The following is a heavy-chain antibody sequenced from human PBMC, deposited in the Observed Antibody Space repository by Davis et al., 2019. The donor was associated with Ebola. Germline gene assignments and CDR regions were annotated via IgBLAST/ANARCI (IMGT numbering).Heavy chain of an antibody. J-gene: IGHJ5*02. D-gene: IGHD6-13*01. V-gene: IGHV5-51*01. CDR1: GYSFTSYW. Sequence: TVSCKGSGYSFTSYWIGWVRQMPGKGLEWMGIIYPGDSDTRYSPSFQGQVTISADKSISTAYLQWSSLKASDTAMYYCARLSIAAAGTNWFDPWGQGTLVTVSS. CDR2: IYPGDSDT. CDR3: ARLSIAAAGTNWFDP.